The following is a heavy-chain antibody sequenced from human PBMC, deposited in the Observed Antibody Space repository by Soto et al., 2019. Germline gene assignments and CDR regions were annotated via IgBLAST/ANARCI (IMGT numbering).Heavy chain of an antibody. CDR1: GGSINSHY. CDR2: IFYSGST. J-gene: IGHJ5*02. V-gene: IGHV4-59*08. CDR3: VRHSSSSWIDP. Sequence: SETLSLTCTVSGGSINSHYWSWIRQPPGKGLEYVGHIFYSGSTNYNRSLKSRVTISVDRSKDQFSLKLRSVTAADTAIYYCVRHSSSSWIDPWGQGTLVTVSS.